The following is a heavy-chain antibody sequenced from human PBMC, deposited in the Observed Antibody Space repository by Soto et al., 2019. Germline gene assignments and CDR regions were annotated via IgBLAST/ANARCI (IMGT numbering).Heavy chain of an antibody. Sequence: GESRKISCKGSGYSFTSYWIGWVRQMPGKGLEWMGIIYPGDSDTRYSPSFQGQVTISADKSISTAYLQWSSLKASDTAMYYCARLPIVVVTANLGAFDYWGQGTLVTVSS. V-gene: IGHV5-51*01. CDR3: ARLPIVVVTANLGAFDY. D-gene: IGHD2-21*02. J-gene: IGHJ4*02. CDR2: IYPGDSDT. CDR1: GYSFTSYW.